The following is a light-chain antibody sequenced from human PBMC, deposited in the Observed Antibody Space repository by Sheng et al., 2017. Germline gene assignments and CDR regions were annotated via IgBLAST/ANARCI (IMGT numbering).Light chain of an antibody. V-gene: IGKV3-20*01. CDR1: QSFSSSY. Sequence: EIVLTQSPGTLSLSPGERATLSCRASQSFSSSYLTWYQQKPGQAPRLLIYGATSRATGIPDRFSGSGSGTDFTLTISGMEPEDSAMYYCQQYGSRPYSFGQGTKLESK. CDR3: QQYGSRPYS. CDR2: GAT. J-gene: IGKJ2*03.